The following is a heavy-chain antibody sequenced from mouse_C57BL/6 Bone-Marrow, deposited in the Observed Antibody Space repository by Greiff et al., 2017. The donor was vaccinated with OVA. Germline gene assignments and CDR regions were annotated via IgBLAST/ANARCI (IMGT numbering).Heavy chain of an antibody. V-gene: IGHV3-5*01. CDR1: GISITTGNYR. CDR3: AREEYSNYLYYFDY. Sequence: EVKLMESGPGLVKPSQTVFLTCTVTGISITTGNYRWSWIRQFPGNKLEWIGYIYYSGTITYNPSLTSRTTITRDTPKNQFFLEINSLTADDTATYYCAREEYSNYLYYFDYWGQGTTLTVSS. J-gene: IGHJ2*01. D-gene: IGHD2-5*01. CDR2: IYYSGTI.